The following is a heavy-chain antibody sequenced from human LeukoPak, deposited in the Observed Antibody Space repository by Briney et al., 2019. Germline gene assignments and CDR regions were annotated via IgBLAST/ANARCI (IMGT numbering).Heavy chain of an antibody. J-gene: IGHJ4*02. V-gene: IGHV3-30-3*01. Sequence: GRSLRLSCAASGFTFSSYTMHWVRQAPGKGLEWVAVISYDGSNKYYADSVKGRFTISRDNSKNTLYLQMNSLRAEDTAVYYCARVRAIYSSIDYWGQGTLVAVSS. D-gene: IGHD2-15*01. CDR1: GFTFSSYT. CDR2: ISYDGSNK. CDR3: ARVRAIYSSIDY.